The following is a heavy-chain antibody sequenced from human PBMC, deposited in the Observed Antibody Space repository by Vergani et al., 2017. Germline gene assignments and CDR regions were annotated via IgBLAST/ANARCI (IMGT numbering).Heavy chain of an antibody. Sequence: QVQLQQWGAGLLKPSETLSLTCAVYGGSFSGYYWSWIRQPPGKGLEWIGEINHSGSTNYNPSLKSRVTISVDTSKNQFSLKLSSVTAADTAVYYCARRITMVRGVIIKGYFDYWGQGTLVTVSS. CDR3: ARRITMVRGVIIKGYFDY. J-gene: IGHJ4*02. D-gene: IGHD3-10*01. CDR2: INHSGST. V-gene: IGHV4-34*01. CDR1: GGSFSGYY.